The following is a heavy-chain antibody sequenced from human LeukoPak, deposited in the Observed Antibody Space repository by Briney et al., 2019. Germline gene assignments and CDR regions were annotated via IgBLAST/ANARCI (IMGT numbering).Heavy chain of an antibody. CDR2: ISPYNGNT. CDR1: GYDFTSVG. CDR3: ARAGPGSGWYFDY. D-gene: IGHD6-19*01. Sequence: ASVKVSCKASGYDFTSVGITWVRRAPGQGLEWMGWISPYNGNTRYAQKFQGRVAMTTDTSTTTAYMELRGLRFNDTAVYHCARAGPGSGWYFDYWGQGTLVTVSS. V-gene: IGHV1-18*01. J-gene: IGHJ4*02.